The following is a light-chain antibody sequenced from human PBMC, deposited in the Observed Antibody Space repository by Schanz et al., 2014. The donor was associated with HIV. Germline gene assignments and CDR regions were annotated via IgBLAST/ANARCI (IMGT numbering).Light chain of an antibody. Sequence: QSVLTQPASVSGSPGQSITISCTGTSSDVGVYNYVSWYQQHPGKAPKLMIYDVNNRPSGVSNRFSGSKSGNTASLTVSGLQAEDEADYYCSSYEGIHNWVFGGGTKLTVL. CDR2: DVN. CDR1: SSDVGVYNY. V-gene: IGLV2-14*03. CDR3: SSYEGIHNWV. J-gene: IGLJ3*02.